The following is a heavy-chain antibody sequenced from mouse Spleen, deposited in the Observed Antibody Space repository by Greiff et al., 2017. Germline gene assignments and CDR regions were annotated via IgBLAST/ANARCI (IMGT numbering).Heavy chain of an antibody. CDR1: GFTFTDYY. V-gene: IGHV7-3*01. J-gene: IGHJ2*01. CDR3: ARSGRGSMGGY. CDR2: IRNKANGYTT. D-gene: IGHD2-10*02. Sequence: EVKLMESGGGLVQPGGSLSLSCAASGFTFTDYYMSWVRQPPGKALEWLGFIRNKANGYTTEYSASVKGRFTISRDNSQSILYLQMNALRAEDSATYYCARSGRGSMGGYWGQGTTLTVSS.